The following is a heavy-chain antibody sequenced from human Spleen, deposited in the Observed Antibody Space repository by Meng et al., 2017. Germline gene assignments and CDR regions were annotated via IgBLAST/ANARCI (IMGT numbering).Heavy chain of an antibody. CDR3: AKEGYCSSTSCFTYGMDV. CDR1: GFTFSSYA. V-gene: IGHV3-23*01. D-gene: IGHD2-2*01. J-gene: IGHJ6*02. CDR2: ISGSGGST. Sequence: ETLSLTCAASGFTFSSYAMSWVRQAPGKGLEWVSGISGSGGSTYYADSVKGRFTISRDNSKTTLYLQMNSLRAEDTAVYYCAKEGYCSSTSCFTYGMDVWGQGTTVTVSS.